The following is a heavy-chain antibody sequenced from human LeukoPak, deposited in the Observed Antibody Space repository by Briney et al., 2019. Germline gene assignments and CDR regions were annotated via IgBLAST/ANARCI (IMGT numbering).Heavy chain of an antibody. V-gene: IGHV4-34*01. J-gene: IGHJ4*02. CDR3: ARERYSSVYFDY. CDR1: GGSISGYY. Sequence: SETLSLTCTVSGGSISGYYWSWIRQPPGKGLEWIGEINHSGSTNYNPSLKSRVTISVDTSKNQFSLKLSSVTAADTAVYYCARERYSSVYFDYWGQGTLVTVSS. CDR2: INHSGST. D-gene: IGHD5-18*01.